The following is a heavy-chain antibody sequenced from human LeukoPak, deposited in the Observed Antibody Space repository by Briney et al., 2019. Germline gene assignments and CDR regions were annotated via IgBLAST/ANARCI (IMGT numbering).Heavy chain of an antibody. CDR1: GVSISSGGDY. J-gene: IGHJ4*02. D-gene: IGHD5-12*01. V-gene: IGHV4-39*01. CDR3: ARQYSK. Sequence: SETLSLTCTVSGVSISSGGDYWGWIRQPPGKGLEWIGSISYSGITYYNPSLKSRVTVSRDTSENQFSLKLTSVTAADTAVYYCARQYSKWGQGTLVTLSS. CDR2: ISYSGIT.